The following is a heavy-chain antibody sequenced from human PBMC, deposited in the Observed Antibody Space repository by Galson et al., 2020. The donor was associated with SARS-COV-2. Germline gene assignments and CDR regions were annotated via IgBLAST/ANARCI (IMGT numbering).Heavy chain of an antibody. Sequence: GESLKISCAASGFTFTTYSMNWVRQAPGKGLEWIAYVSVDGRVMYYGDSVRDRFFISRDNAKNSVFLQMNSLRAEDTAVYYCARSPYCTDTTCSYDYWSQGTLVTVSS. CDR3: ARSPYCTDTTCSYDY. CDR2: VSVDGRVM. J-gene: IGHJ4*02. V-gene: IGHV3-48*04. D-gene: IGHD2-2*01. CDR1: GFTFTTYS.